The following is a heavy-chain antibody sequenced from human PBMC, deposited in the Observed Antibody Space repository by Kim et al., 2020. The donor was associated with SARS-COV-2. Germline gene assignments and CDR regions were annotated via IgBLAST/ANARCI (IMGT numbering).Heavy chain of an antibody. Sequence: KFQGRVTMTEDTSTDTAYMELSSLRSEDTAVYYCATDRPYSSSEFEAFDIWGQGTMVTVSS. CDR3: ATDRPYSSSEFEAFDI. V-gene: IGHV1-24*01. J-gene: IGHJ3*02. D-gene: IGHD6-6*01.